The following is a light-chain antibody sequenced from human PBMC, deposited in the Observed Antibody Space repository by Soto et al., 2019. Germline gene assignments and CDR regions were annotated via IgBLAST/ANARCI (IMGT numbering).Light chain of an antibody. CDR3: QQYNNWPWT. CDR2: GAS. J-gene: IGKJ1*01. CDR1: QSVSSN. V-gene: IGKV3-15*01. Sequence: EIVMTQSPATLSVSPGERATLSCRASQSVSSNLAWYQQKPGQAPRLLIYGASTRDTGIPARFSGSGSGTELTLTISSLQSEDFAVYYCQQYNNWPWTFGQGTKAEIK.